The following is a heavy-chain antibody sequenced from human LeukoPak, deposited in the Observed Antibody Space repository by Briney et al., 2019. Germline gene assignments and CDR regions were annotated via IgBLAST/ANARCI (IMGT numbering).Heavy chain of an antibody. J-gene: IGHJ5*02. D-gene: IGHD2-15*01. V-gene: IGHV5-51*01. CDR2: IYPADSDI. Sequence: GESLKISCKGSGYSINNYWIGWVRQMPGKGLEWMGIIYPADSDIRYSPSFQGQVTISADKSISTVYLQWSSLKASDTAMYYCAGQEYCSGGSCYTWFDPWGQGTLVTVS. CDR3: AGQEYCSGGSCYTWFDP. CDR1: GYSINNYW.